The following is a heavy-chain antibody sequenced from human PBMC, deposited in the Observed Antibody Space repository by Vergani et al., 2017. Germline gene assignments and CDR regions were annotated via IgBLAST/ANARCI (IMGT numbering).Heavy chain of an antibody. V-gene: IGHV1-8*02. Sequence: QVQLVQSGAEVKEPGGSVQVSCKASGYTLNTYDINWVRQAAGQGLEWMGWMNPNSGNTGYAQKCQGRVTMTSITSIGTAYMELSGLTSDDTAVYYCARAPFRITAAEDYAFDVWGQGTLVTVSS. CDR2: MNPNSGNT. CDR1: GYTLNTYD. D-gene: IGHD6-13*01. J-gene: IGHJ3*01. CDR3: ARAPFRITAAEDYAFDV.